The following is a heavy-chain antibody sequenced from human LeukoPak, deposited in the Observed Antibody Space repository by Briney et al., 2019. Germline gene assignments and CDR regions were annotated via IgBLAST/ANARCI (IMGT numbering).Heavy chain of an antibody. CDR3: ATKDIVVVVAARAFDI. V-gene: IGHV3-23*01. CDR2: ISGSGGST. J-gene: IGHJ3*02. CDR1: GFTFSSYA. Sequence: GGSLRLSCAASGFTFSSYAMSWVRQAPGKGLEWVSAISGSGGSTYYADSVKGRFTISRDNSKNTLYLQMNSLRAEDTAVYYCATKDIVVVVAARAFDIWGQGTMVTVPS. D-gene: IGHD2-15*01.